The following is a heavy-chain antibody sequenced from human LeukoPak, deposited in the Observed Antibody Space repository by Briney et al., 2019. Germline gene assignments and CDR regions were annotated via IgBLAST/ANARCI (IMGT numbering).Heavy chain of an antibody. CDR3: ARGGYYGSGNDFRFDP. V-gene: IGHV4-34*01. CDR2: INHGGST. J-gene: IGHJ5*02. D-gene: IGHD3-10*01. Sequence: SETLSLTCAVYGGSFSGYYWSWIRQPPGKGLEWIGEINHGGSTNYNPSLKSRVTISVDTSKNQFSLKLSSVTAADTAVYYCARGGYYGSGNDFRFDPWGQGTLVTVSS. CDR1: GGSFSGYY.